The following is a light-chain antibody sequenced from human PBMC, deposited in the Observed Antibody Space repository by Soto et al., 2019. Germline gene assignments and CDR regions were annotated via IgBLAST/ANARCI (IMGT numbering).Light chain of an antibody. CDR1: QSISRQ. CDR3: LHYQSYWT. CDR2: QAS. J-gene: IGKJ1*01. V-gene: IGKV1-5*03. Sequence: DIQMTQSPSTLSASVGDRVSITCRASQSISRQLAWYQQKPGKAPNLLIYQASNLETGVPSRFTGSGSGTEFPLSISSLQPDDLATYYCLHYQSYWTYGQGTKVEVQ.